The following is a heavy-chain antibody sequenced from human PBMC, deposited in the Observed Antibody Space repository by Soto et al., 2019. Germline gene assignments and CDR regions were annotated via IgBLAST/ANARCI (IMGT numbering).Heavy chain of an antibody. CDR1: GGSISSGDYY. J-gene: IGHJ4*02. Sequence: QVQLQESGPGLVKPSQTLSLTCTVSGGSISSGDYYWSWIRQPPGKGLEWIGYIYYSGSTYYDPSLKSRITISVDTSKNQFSLKLSSVTAADTAVYYCARTSFGYRSGGIDYWGQGTLVTVSS. CDR2: IYYSGST. D-gene: IGHD6-19*01. CDR3: ARTSFGYRSGGIDY. V-gene: IGHV4-30-4*01.